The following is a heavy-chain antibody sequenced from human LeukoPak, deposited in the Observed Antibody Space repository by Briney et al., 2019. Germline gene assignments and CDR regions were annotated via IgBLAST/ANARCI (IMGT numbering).Heavy chain of an antibody. D-gene: IGHD1-26*01. Sequence: SETLSLTCAVSGGSISSGGYSWSWIRQPPGKGLEWIGYIYHSGSTYYNPSLKSRVTISVDRSKNQFSLKLSSVTAADTAVYYCARTTYSGSYYVGFDPWGQGTLVTVPS. J-gene: IGHJ5*02. CDR1: GGSISSGGYS. CDR3: ARTTYSGSYYVGFDP. V-gene: IGHV4-30-2*01. CDR2: IYHSGST.